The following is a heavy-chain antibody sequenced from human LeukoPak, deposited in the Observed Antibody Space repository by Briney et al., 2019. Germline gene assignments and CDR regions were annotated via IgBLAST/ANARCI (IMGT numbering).Heavy chain of an antibody. CDR1: GFTFSSYA. D-gene: IGHD4-11*01. Sequence: PGRSLRLSCAASGFTFSSYAMHWVRQAPGKGLEWVAVITYDGSNKYYADSVKGRFSISRDNSQNTLFLQMYSLRAEDTAIYYCAKALTTGVFDYFDSWGQGTLVTVSS. CDR3: AKALTTGVFDYFDS. CDR2: ITYDGSNK. J-gene: IGHJ4*02. V-gene: IGHV3-30-3*01.